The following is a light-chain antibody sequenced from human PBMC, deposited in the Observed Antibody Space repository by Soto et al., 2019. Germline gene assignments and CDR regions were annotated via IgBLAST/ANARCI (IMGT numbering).Light chain of an antibody. CDR3: QQYNDWPLT. Sequence: EILMTQSPVTLSVSPGERATLSCRASQSVSSNLAWYQQKPGQAPSLLIYGAFTRATGIPARFSGTGSGTESTLTISSLQSEDFALYYCQQYNDWPLTFGQGTKVDIK. J-gene: IGKJ1*01. CDR2: GAF. CDR1: QSVSSN. V-gene: IGKV3-15*01.